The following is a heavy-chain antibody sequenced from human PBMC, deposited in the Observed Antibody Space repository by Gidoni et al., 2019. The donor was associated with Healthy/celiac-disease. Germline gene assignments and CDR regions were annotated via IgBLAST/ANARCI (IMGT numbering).Heavy chain of an antibody. CDR3: ARAPSIFGVVHPHYGMDV. D-gene: IGHD3-3*01. V-gene: IGHV3-30-3*01. CDR1: GFTFSSSA. CDR2: ISYDGSNK. J-gene: IGHJ6*02. Sequence: QVQLVESGGGVVQPGRSLRLSCAASGFTFSSSAMHWVRQAPGKGLEWVAVISYDGSNKYYADSVKGRFTISRDNSKNTLYLQMNSLRAEDTAVYYCARAPSIFGVVHPHYGMDVWGQGTTVTVSS.